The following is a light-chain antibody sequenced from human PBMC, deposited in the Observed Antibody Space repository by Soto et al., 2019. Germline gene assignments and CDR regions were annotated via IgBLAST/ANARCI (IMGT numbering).Light chain of an antibody. V-gene: IGKV1-27*01. CDR2: SAS. CDR1: RGIGNA. Sequence: ITFRPSRGIGNALAWYQQKPGTVPKLLIHSASTLQSGVPSRFSGSGSGTDFTLTISSLQPEDVASYYCQKYDSAQTFSAGTKVDIK. J-gene: IGKJ4*02. CDR3: QKYDSAQT.